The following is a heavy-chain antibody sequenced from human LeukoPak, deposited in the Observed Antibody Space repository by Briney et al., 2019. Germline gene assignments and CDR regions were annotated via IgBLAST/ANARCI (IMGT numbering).Heavy chain of an antibody. CDR3: ARGGDHAYYLDY. CDR2: INSGGTVT. D-gene: IGHD2-21*02. Sequence: GGSLRLSYATCGFTFSDFWMHWVRQAPGKGLVWVSRINSGGTVTNYADSVKGRLTISRDNAKNTLYLQMNSLRAEDTAVYYCARGGDHAYYLDYWGQGSLVTVSS. J-gene: IGHJ4*02. V-gene: IGHV3-74*01. CDR1: GFTFSDFW.